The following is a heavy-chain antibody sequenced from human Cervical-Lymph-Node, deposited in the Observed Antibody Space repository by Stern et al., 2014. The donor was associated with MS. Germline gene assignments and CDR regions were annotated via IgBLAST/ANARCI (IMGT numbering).Heavy chain of an antibody. J-gene: IGHJ4*02. CDR3: ARLSTAVDF. CDR1: GGSISSRY. V-gene: IGHV4-59*08. CDR2: ISHSGDT. Sequence: VQLVESGPGLVKPSETLSLTCAVSGGSISSRYWGWIRQPPGKGLEWIGLISHSGDTKYNPSLQSRVTISLDTSKNQFSLKVTPGTAADTAVYYCARLSTAVDFWGQGTLVTVSS.